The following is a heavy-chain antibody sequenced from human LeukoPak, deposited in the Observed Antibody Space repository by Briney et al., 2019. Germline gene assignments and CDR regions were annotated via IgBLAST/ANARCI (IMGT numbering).Heavy chain of an antibody. CDR1: GFTFSSYW. J-gene: IGHJ4*02. D-gene: IGHD5-12*01. Sequence: PGGSLRLSCAASGFTFSSYWMSWVRQAPGKGLEWVANIKQDGREKYYVDSVKGRFTISRDNAKNSLYLQINSLRAEDTAVYYCARVGGYSGTGPFDYWGQGTLVTVSS. CDR2: IKQDGREK. V-gene: IGHV3-7*04. CDR3: ARVGGYSGTGPFDY.